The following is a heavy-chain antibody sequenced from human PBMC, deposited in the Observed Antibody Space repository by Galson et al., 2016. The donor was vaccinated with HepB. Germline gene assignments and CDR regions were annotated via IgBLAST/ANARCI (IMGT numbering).Heavy chain of an antibody. CDR3: VREILLVVGYYGMDV. J-gene: IGHJ6*02. V-gene: IGHV3-30*03. D-gene: IGHD5-18*01. Sequence: SLRLSCAASGFTFNNYGMHWVRQAPGKGLDWVAVISHDGTITYSADSVKGRFTISRENAKNSLYLQMNSLRVGDTAVYYCVREILLVVGYYGMDVWGQGTTVTVSS. CDR2: ISHDGTIT. CDR1: GFTFNNYG.